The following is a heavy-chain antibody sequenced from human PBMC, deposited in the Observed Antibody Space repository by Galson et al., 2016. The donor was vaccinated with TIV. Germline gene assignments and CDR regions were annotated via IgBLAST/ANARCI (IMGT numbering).Heavy chain of an antibody. CDR1: GFTFSSCG. D-gene: IGHD2-2*01. V-gene: IGHV3-48*03. J-gene: IGHJ4*02. CDR3: ARGRGYCDTTSCYVDY. Sequence: SLRLSCAASGFTFSSCGMNWVRQAPGKGLEWVSYIIDSGSSTYYADSVEGRFTISRDNAKNSVYLQMNSLRAEDTAVYYCARGRGYCDTTSCYVDYWGQGTLVTVSS. CDR2: IIDSGSST.